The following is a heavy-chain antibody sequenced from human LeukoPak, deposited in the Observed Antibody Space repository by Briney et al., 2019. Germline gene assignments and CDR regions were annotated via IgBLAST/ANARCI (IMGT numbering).Heavy chain of an antibody. V-gene: IGHV1-69*05. CDR2: IIPIFGTA. Sequence: SVKVSCKASGGTFSSYAISWVRQAPGQGLEWMGGIIPIFGTANYAQKFQGRVTITTDESTNTAYMELSSLRSEDTAVYYCAKNLRTSVAGYEYWGQGTLVTVSS. CDR3: AKNLRTSVAGYEY. CDR1: GGTFSSYA. J-gene: IGHJ4*02. D-gene: IGHD6-19*01.